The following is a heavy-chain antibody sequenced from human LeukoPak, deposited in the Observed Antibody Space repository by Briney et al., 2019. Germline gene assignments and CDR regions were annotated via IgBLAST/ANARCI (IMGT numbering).Heavy chain of an antibody. CDR2: IYARGNT. D-gene: IGHD1-7*01. Sequence: SETLSLTCTVSGGSISGNYYWSWIRQPAGKGLEWIGRIYARGNTNYNPSLKSRVTISVDTSKNQFSLKLSSVTAADTAVYYCARDAQLELRVHDAFDIWGQGTMVTVSS. CDR1: GGSISGNYY. V-gene: IGHV4-61*02. CDR3: ARDAQLELRVHDAFDI. J-gene: IGHJ3*02.